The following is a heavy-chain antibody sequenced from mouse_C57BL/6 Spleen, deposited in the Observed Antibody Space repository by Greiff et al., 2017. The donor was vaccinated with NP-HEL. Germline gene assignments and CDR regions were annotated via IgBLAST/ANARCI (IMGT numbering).Heavy chain of an antibody. CDR1: GFTFSNYW. J-gene: IGHJ1*03. CDR2: IRLKSDNYAT. CDR3: TAYVLLRGYFDV. Sequence: EVKVEESGGGLVQPGGSMKLSCVASGFTFSNYWMNWVRQSPEKGLEWVAQIRLKSDNYATHYAESVKGRFTISRDDSKSSVYLQMNNLRAEDTGIYYCTAYVLLRGYFDVWGTGTTVTVSS. V-gene: IGHV6-3*01. D-gene: IGHD1-1*01.